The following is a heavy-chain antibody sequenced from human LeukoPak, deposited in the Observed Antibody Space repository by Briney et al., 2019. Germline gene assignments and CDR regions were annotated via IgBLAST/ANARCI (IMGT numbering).Heavy chain of an antibody. CDR3: TRGSYYYDSRGFDP. CDR1: GFTFSSYW. Sequence: GGSLRLSCAASGFTFSSYWMTWVRQAPGKGLEWVGFIRSKAYGGTTEYAASVKGRFTISRDDSKSIAYLQMNSLKTEDTAVYYCTRGSYYYDSRGFDPWGQGTLVTVSS. V-gene: IGHV3-49*04. CDR2: IRSKAYGGTT. J-gene: IGHJ5*02. D-gene: IGHD3-22*01.